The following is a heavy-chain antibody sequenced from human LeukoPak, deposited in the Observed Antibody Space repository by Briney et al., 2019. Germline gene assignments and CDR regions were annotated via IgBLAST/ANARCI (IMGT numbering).Heavy chain of an antibody. CDR2: IYPGDSDT. CDR1: GYSFTSYW. CDR3: ARPGPYYDSRGMGVYSDY. D-gene: IGHD3-22*01. J-gene: IGHJ4*02. V-gene: IGHV5-51*01. Sequence: GESLMIPCKGSGYSFTSYWIGWVRQMPGKGLEWMGIIYPGDSDTSYSPSFQGQVTISADKSISTAYLQWSSLKASDTAMYYCARPGPYYDSRGMGVYSDYWGQGDLVTVSS.